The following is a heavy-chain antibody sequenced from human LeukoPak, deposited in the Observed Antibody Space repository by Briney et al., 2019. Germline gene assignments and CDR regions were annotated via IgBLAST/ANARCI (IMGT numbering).Heavy chain of an antibody. Sequence: GGSLRLSCAASGFSVSSNYMSWVRQAPGKGLEWVSSISSSSSYIYYADSVKGRFTISRDNAKNSLYLQMNSLRAEDTAVYYCARAPPIADWGQGTLVTVSS. V-gene: IGHV3-21*01. CDR2: ISSSSSYI. J-gene: IGHJ4*02. CDR1: GFSVSSNY. D-gene: IGHD6-13*01. CDR3: ARAPPIAD.